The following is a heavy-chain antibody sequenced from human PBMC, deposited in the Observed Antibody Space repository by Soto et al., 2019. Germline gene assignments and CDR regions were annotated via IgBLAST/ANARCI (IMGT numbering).Heavy chain of an antibody. CDR2: VNIYNGNT. CDR3: ASADYGDYDS. Sequence: QVQLVQSGPEVKKPGASVKVSCKASDLSFTSDHISWVRQAPGQSPEWMGWVNIYNGNTNYAPKLRGRVTMTTDTSTSTAYMELRSLTSDDTAVYYCASADYGDYDSWGQGTLVTVSS. J-gene: IGHJ5*01. D-gene: IGHD4-17*01. V-gene: IGHV1-18*01. CDR1: DLSFTSDH.